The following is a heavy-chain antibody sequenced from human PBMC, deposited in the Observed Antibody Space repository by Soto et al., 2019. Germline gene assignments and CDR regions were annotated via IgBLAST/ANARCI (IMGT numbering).Heavy chain of an antibody. CDR2: IYYSGST. D-gene: IGHD2-2*01. CDR3: ARLRIVPAAMRNYYYYYGMDV. CDR1: GDSISSSSYY. J-gene: IGHJ6*02. Sequence: QLQLQESGPGLVKPSETLSLTCTVSGDSISSSSYYWGWIRQPPGKGLEWIGSIYYSGSTYYNPSLKSRVTISVDTSKNQFSLKLSSVTAADTAVYYCARLRIVPAAMRNYYYYYGMDVWGQGTTVTVSS. V-gene: IGHV4-39*01.